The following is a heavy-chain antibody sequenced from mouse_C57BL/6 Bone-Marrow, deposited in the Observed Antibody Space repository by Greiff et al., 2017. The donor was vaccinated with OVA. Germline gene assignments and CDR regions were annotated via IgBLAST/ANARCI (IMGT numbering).Heavy chain of an antibody. CDR1: GYTFTSYW. J-gene: IGHJ2*01. V-gene: IGHV1-50*01. CDR2: IDPSDSYT. CDR3: ATDY. Sequence: QVQLQQSGAELVKPGASVKLSCKASGYTFTSYWMQWVKQRPGQGLEWIGEIDPSDSYTNYNQKFKDKATLTVDKSSSTAYMQLSSLTSEDSAVYYCATDYWGQGTTLTVSS.